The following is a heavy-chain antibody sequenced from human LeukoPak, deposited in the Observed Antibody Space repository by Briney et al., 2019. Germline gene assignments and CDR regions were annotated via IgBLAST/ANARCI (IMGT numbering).Heavy chain of an antibody. CDR3: ARGGGSTMVRGVISDYFDY. D-gene: IGHD3-10*01. V-gene: IGHV4-61*02. J-gene: IGHJ4*02. CDR1: GGSISSGSYY. Sequence: SQTLSLTCTASGGSISSGSYYWSWIRQPAGKGLEWIGRIYTSGSTNYNPSLKSRVTISVDTSKNQFSLKLSSVTAADTAVYYCARGGGSTMVRGVISDYFDYWGQGTLVTVSS. CDR2: IYTSGST.